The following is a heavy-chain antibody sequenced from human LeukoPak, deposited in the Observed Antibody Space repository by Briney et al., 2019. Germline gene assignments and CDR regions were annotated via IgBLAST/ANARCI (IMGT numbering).Heavy chain of an antibody. V-gene: IGHV1-8*01. J-gene: IGHJ3*02. CDR1: GYTFTSYD. CDR2: MNPNSGNT. Sequence: ASVKVSCKASGYTFTSYDINWVRQATGQGLEWMGWMNPNSGNTGYAQKSQGRVTMTRNTSISTAYMELSSLRSEDTAVYYCAREGPRQYAFDIWGQGTMVTVSS. CDR3: AREGPRQYAFDI. D-gene: IGHD6-6*01.